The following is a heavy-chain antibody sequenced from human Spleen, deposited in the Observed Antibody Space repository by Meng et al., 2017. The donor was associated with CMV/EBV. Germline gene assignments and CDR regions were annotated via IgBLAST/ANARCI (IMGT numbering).Heavy chain of an antibody. CDR1: GFTFDDYA. V-gene: IGHV3-9*01. D-gene: IGHD3-16*01. CDR3: AKGAGGGGSSYFFDH. CDR2: INWNSGTI. J-gene: IGHJ4*02. Sequence: LSLTCAASGFTFDDYAMHWVRQAPGKGLEWVSGINWNSGTIGYADSVKGRFTISRDNAKNSLYLQMNSLRAEDTALYYGAKGAGGGGSSYFFDHWGQGTLVTVSS.